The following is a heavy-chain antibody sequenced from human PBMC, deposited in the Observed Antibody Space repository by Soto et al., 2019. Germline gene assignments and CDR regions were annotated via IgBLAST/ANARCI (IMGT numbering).Heavy chain of an antibody. D-gene: IGHD6-13*01. J-gene: IGHJ5*02. Sequence: SETLSFSCSASGGSISDYYWTWIRQPAGKGLEWLGLIFTSGPTNYNPSLKSRVTMSVDTSKNHSSLKLSSVTAADTAVYCCAAMAGSWYWFDPCDQGILVTVSS. CDR2: IFTSGPT. CDR1: GGSISDYY. V-gene: IGHV4-4*07. CDR3: AAMAGSWYWFDP.